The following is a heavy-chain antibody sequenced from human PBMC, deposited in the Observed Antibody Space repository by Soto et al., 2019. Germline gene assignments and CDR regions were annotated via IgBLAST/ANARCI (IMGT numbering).Heavy chain of an antibody. V-gene: IGHV3-23*01. CDR3: AKHGPQYSSSLTHY. J-gene: IGHJ4*02. CDR1: GFTFNNYA. Sequence: EVQLLESAGGLVQPGESLRLSCAGSGFTFNNYAMTWVRQAPGKGPEWVSAISGGGDTTYYADSVKGRFTISRDNSKNTLYLQMNSLRAEDTAVYYCAKHGPQYSSSLTHYWGQGTLVTVSS. CDR2: ISGGGDTT. D-gene: IGHD6-13*01.